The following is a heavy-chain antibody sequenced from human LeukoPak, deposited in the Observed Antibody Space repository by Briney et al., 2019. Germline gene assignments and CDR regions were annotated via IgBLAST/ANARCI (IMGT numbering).Heavy chain of an antibody. CDR1: GYTFTSYG. V-gene: IGHV1-18*01. CDR2: ISAYNGNT. CDR3: ARVLGSSWYYLTVFDY. Sequence: ASVKVSCKASGYTFTSYGISWVRPAPGQGLEWMGWISAYNGNTNYAQKLQGRVTMTTDTSTSTAYMELRSLRSDDTAVYYCARVLGSSWYYLTVFDYWGQGTLVTVSS. D-gene: IGHD6-13*01. J-gene: IGHJ4*02.